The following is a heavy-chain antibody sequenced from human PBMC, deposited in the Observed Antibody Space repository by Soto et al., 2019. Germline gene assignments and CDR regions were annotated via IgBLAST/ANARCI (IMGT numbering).Heavy chain of an antibody. CDR3: ARGRKDSAYLGTY. V-gene: IGHV3-11*01. J-gene: IGHJ4*02. CDR2: IDRSGSNI. D-gene: IGHD3-16*01. CDR1: GFTFSDHY. Sequence: QVQLVESGGGFVKPGGSLRLSCAASGFTFSDHYMSWIRQAPGKGLEWISYIDRSGSNIYYADSVRGRFTISRDNVNHALFLQMNSLRVDDTAVYYWARGRKDSAYLGTYWGQGALVAVSS.